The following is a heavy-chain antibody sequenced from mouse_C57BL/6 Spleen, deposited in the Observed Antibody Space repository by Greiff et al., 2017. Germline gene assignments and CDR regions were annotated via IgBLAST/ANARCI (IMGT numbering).Heavy chain of an antibody. V-gene: IGHV1-18*01. CDR3: ASGRRGEYAMDY. J-gene: IGHJ4*01. CDR1: GYTFTDYN. Sequence: EVQLQQSGPELVKPGASVKIPCKASGYTFTDYNMDWVKQRHGKGLEWIGCINPNNGGTIYNEKFKGKATLTVDKSSSTAYMELRSLTSEDTAVYYCASGRRGEYAMDYWGQGTSVTVSS. CDR2: INPNNGGT. D-gene: IGHD1-2*01.